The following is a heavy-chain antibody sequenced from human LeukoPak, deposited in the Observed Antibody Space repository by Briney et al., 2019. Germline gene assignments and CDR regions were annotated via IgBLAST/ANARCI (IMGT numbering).Heavy chain of an antibody. J-gene: IGHJ4*02. CDR2: IRYDGGNK. D-gene: IGHD3-9*01. CDR1: GFTFSSYG. V-gene: IGHV3-30*02. CDR3: AKDLRLTGYYIDY. Sequence: GGSLRLSCAASGFTFSSYGMHWVRQAPGKGLEWVAFIRYDGGNKYYADSVKGRFTISRDNSKNTLYLQMNSLRAEDTAVYYCAKDLRLTGYYIDYWGQGTLVTVSS.